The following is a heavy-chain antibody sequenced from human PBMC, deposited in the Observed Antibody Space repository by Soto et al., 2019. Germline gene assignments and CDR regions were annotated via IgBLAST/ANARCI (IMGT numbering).Heavy chain of an antibody. CDR2: IHPGDSDI. Sequence: LGESLKISCKASGYRFTSYWIGWVRQMPGKGLEWMGIIHPGDSDISYSPSFQGQVTISVDKSISTTYLHWSSLRASDTAMYYCVRLVGNILIREVSNWFDPWGQGTLVTVSS. CDR1: GYRFTSYW. J-gene: IGHJ5*02. CDR3: VRLVGNILIREVSNWFDP. D-gene: IGHD3-10*01. V-gene: IGHV5-51*01.